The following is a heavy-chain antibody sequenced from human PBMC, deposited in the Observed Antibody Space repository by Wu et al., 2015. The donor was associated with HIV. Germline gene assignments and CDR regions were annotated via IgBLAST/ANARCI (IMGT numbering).Heavy chain of an antibody. Sequence: QVQVVQSGGEMKKPGSSVRVSCKASGGDFKNNAISWVRQALGQGLEWVGGVVPISGSTHSAQRFKDKVTIRADESKTVVFLEMSGLTTEDTAVYYCATSTIVHITARRVGFRRADWYFNVWGRGTLVTVSS. CDR2: VVPISGST. CDR3: ATSTIVHITARRVGFRRADWYFNV. CDR1: GGDFKNNA. D-gene: IGHD5/OR15-5a*01. V-gene: IGHV1-69*12. J-gene: IGHJ2*01.